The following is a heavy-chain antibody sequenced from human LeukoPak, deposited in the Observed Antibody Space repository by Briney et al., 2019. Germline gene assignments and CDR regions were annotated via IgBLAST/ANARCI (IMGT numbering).Heavy chain of an antibody. V-gene: IGHV3-23*01. CDR1: GFTFSSYA. D-gene: IGHD2-2*01. CDR3: AKDRCRGSSTSCYPYYYGMDV. CDR2: ISGSGGST. J-gene: IGHJ6*02. Sequence: GGSLRLSCAASGFTFSSYAMSWVRQAPGKGLEWVSAISGSGGSTYYADSVKGRFTISRDNSKNTLYLQMNSLRAEDTAVYYCAKDRCRGSSTSCYPYYYGMDVWGQGTTVTVSS.